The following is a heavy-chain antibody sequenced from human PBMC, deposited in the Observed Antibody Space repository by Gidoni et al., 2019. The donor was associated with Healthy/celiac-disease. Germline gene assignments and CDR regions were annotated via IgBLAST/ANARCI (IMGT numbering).Heavy chain of an antibody. D-gene: IGHD5-12*01. CDR1: GFTFDDYT. CDR2: LSWDGGST. V-gene: IGHV3-43*01. J-gene: IGHJ6*02. CDR3: AKGGYSGYDFFMDV. Sequence: EVQLVESGVVVVQPGGSLSISCAASGFTFDDYTMHWVCQAPGKGLEWVSLLSWDGGSTYYADSVKGRFTISRDNSKNSLYLQMNSLRTEDTALYYCAKGGYSGYDFFMDVWGQGTTVTVSS.